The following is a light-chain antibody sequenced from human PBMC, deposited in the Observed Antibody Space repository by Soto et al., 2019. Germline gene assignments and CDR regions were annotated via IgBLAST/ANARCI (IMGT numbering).Light chain of an antibody. CDR1: QSISSY. CDR3: QQSYSTPH. V-gene: IGKV1-39*01. CDR2: AAS. Sequence: DIQMTQSPSSLSASVGDRVTITCRASQSISSYLNWYQQKPGKAPKLLIYAASSLQSGVPSRFSGSGSGTDFTLTISILQPEDFATYYCQQSYSTPHFRPGTKVDIK. J-gene: IGKJ3*01.